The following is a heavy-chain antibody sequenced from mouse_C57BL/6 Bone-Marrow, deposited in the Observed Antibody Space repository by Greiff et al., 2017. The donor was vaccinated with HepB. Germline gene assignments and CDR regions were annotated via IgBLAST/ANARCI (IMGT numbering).Heavy chain of an antibody. V-gene: IGHV2-2*01. CDR2: IWSGGST. D-gene: IGHD2-1*01. CDR3: ARRYGNYGYFDV. J-gene: IGHJ1*03. Sequence: VMLVESGPGLVQPSQSLSITCTVSGFSLTSYGVHWVRQSPGKGLEWLGVIWSGGSTDYNAAFISRLSISKDNSKSQVFFKMNSLQADDTAIYYCARRYGNYGYFDVWGTGTTVTVSS. CDR1: GFSLTSYG.